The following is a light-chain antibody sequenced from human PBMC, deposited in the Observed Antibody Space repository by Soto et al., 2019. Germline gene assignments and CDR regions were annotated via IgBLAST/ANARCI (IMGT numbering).Light chain of an antibody. J-gene: IGKJ1*01. V-gene: IGKV4-1*01. CDR3: QQYFISPPT. CDR2: WTS. CDR1: QSVLYSSNNKNC. Sequence: DIVMTQSPDSLAVSLGERATINCKTSQSVLYSSNNKNCLAWYQQKPGQPPKLLIYWTSTRESGVPDRFSGSGSGTDFTLTISSLQAEDVALYYGQQYFISPPTFGQGTKVQI.